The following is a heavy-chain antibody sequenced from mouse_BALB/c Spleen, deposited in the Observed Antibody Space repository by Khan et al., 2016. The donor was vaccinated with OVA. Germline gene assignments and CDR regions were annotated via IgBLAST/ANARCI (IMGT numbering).Heavy chain of an antibody. Sequence: EVQLQESGPGLVKPSQSLSLTCSVTGYSITSGYYWNWIRQSPGNKLEWMGYISYDGSNNYNPSLNNRISITRDTSKNQFFLMLNSVTTEDTATYYCARDYRPRYFDVWGAGTSVTVSS. CDR1: GYSITSGYY. J-gene: IGHJ1*01. V-gene: IGHV3-6*02. CDR2: ISYDGSN. CDR3: ARDYRPRYFDV.